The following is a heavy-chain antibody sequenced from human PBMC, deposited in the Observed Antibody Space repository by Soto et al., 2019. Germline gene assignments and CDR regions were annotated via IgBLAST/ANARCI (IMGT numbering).Heavy chain of an antibody. D-gene: IGHD3-22*01. CDR2: IYYRGST. V-gene: IGHV4-39*01. J-gene: IGHJ4*02. CDR3: ATQLLPSSYASSGYFDY. CDR1: GGSISSSSYY. Sequence: SETLSLTGTVGGGSISSSSYYWGWSRQPPGKGLEWIGSIYYRGSTYYNPSPKRRVTISVATSPHHFPLKLSSVTAAYTAVYSCATQLLPSSYASSGYFDYWGQVTLVTFFS.